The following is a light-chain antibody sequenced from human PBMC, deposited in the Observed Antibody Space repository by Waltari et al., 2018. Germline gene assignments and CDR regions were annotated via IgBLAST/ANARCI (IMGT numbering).Light chain of an antibody. J-gene: IGKJ2*01. CDR3: QQYYSYPRYT. CDR1: QGISSY. CDR2: AAS. Sequence: AIRMTQSPSSLPASTGARVTITCRASQGISSYLAWYQQKPGKAPKLLIYAASTLQSGVPSRFSGSGSGTDFTLTISCLQSEDFATYYCQQYYSYPRYTFGQGTKLEIK. V-gene: IGKV1-8*01.